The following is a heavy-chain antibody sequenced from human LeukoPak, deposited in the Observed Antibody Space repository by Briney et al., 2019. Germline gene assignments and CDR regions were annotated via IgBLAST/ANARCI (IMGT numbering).Heavy chain of an antibody. CDR3: ARGRPYMVRGVIFVN. Sequence: PSETLSLTCTVSGGSISSYYWSWIRQPPGKGLEWIGEINHSGSTNYNPSLKSRVTISVDTSKNQFSLKLSSVTAADTAVYYCARGRPYMVRGVIFVNWGQGTLVTVSS. D-gene: IGHD3-10*01. CDR2: INHSGST. V-gene: IGHV4-34*01. J-gene: IGHJ4*02. CDR1: GGSISSYY.